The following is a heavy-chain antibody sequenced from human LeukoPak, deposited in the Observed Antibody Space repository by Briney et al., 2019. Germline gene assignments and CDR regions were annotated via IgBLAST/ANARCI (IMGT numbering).Heavy chain of an antibody. J-gene: IGHJ4*02. CDR3: AKDCVTPDYGDQTYYFDY. Sequence: GGSLRLSCAASGFTFSSYEMNWVRQAPGKGLEWVAFIRYDGSNKYYADSVKGRFTISRDNSKNTLYLQMNSLRAEDTAVYYCAKDCVTPDYGDQTYYFDYWGQGTLVTVSS. CDR2: IRYDGSNK. D-gene: IGHD4-17*01. V-gene: IGHV3-30*02. CDR1: GFTFSSYE.